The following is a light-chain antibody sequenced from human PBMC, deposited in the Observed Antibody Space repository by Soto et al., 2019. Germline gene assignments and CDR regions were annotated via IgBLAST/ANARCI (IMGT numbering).Light chain of an antibody. CDR2: DAS. J-gene: IGKJ5*01. V-gene: IGKV3-11*01. Sequence: VVLTQSPATLSLSPGERATLSCRASQSVDIYLAWYRQIPGQAPRLLIYDASNRATGIPDRFSGGGSGTDFTLTISSLEPEDFAIYYCQQRSNLPPTFAQGTRLAI. CDR1: QSVDIY. CDR3: QQRSNLPPT.